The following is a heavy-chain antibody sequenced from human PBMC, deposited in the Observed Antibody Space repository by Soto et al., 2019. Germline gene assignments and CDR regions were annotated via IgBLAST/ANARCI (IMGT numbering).Heavy chain of an antibody. D-gene: IGHD6-19*01. CDR2: INAGNGNT. J-gene: IGHJ5*02. V-gene: IGHV1-3*01. CDR3: ARAVAGAGNLRYWFDP. Sequence: ASVKVSCKASGYTFTSYAMHWVRQAPGQKLQWMGWINAGNGNTKYSQKFQGRVTITRDTSAITAYMELSSLRSEDTSVYYCARAVAGAGNLRYWFDPWGQGTLVTVSS. CDR1: GYTFTSYA.